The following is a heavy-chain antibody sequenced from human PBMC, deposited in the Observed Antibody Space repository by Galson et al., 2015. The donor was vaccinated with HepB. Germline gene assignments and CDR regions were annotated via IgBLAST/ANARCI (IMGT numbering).Heavy chain of an antibody. V-gene: IGHV1-2*04. D-gene: IGHD6-19*01. CDR1: GYTFTGYY. Sequence: SVKVSCKASGYTFTGYYMHWVRQAPGQGLEWMGWINPNSGGTNYAQKFEGWVTMTRDTSISTAYMELSRLRSDDTAVYYCAIGYSSGWYDYYGMDVWGQGTTVTVSS. J-gene: IGHJ6*02. CDR3: AIGYSSGWYDYYGMDV. CDR2: INPNSGGT.